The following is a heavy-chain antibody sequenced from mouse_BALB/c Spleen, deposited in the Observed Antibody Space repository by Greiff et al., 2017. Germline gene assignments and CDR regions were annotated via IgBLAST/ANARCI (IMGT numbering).Heavy chain of an antibody. Sequence: EVKLVESGPGLVKPSQSLSLTCTVTGYSITSDYAWNWIRQFPGNKLEWMGYISYSGSTSYNPSLKSRISITRDTSKNQFFLQLNSVTTEDTATYYCARFLGGYAMDYWGQGTSVTVSS. CDR3: ARFLGGYAMDY. J-gene: IGHJ4*01. CDR1: GYSITSDYA. CDR2: ISYSGST. V-gene: IGHV3-2*02.